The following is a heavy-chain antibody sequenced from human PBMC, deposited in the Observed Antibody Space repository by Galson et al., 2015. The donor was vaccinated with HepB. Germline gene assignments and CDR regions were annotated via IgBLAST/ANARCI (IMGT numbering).Heavy chain of an antibody. CDR3: ARYISLSRYFDY. CDR2: IIPIFGIE. CDR1: GGTFSSYT. J-gene: IGHJ4*02. V-gene: IGHV1-69*02. Sequence: SVKVSCKASGGTFSSYTISWVRQAPGQGLEWMGRIIPIFGIENYAQKFQGRVTITADKSTSTAYMELSSLRSEDTAVYDCARYISLSRYFDYWGQGTLVTVSS. D-gene: IGHD3-9*01.